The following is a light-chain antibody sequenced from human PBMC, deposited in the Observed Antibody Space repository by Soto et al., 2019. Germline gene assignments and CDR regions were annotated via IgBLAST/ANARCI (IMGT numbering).Light chain of an antibody. CDR2: DNT. CDR3: QSYDRSMSSYV. Sequence: HSVLTQPPSVFGAPGPRVSISCPGGTSNIGAGYHVHWYQQFPGTAPKLLMYDNTNRPSGVPDRFSGSKSGTSASLAITGLQAEDEADYYCQSYDRSMSSYVFRTGTKVTVL. V-gene: IGLV1-40*01. CDR1: TSNIGAGYH. J-gene: IGLJ1*01.